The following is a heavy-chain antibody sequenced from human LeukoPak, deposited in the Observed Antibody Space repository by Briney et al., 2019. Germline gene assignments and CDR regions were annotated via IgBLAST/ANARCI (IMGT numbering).Heavy chain of an antibody. V-gene: IGHV1-69*13. D-gene: IGHD1-26*01. Sequence: SVKVSCKASGGTFSSYAISWVRQAPGQGLEWMGGIIPIFGTANYAQKFQGRVTITADESTSTAYMELSSLRSEGTAVYYCARVVGATSYYMDVWGKGTTVTVSS. CDR1: GGTFSSYA. CDR2: IIPIFGTA. CDR3: ARVVGATSYYMDV. J-gene: IGHJ6*03.